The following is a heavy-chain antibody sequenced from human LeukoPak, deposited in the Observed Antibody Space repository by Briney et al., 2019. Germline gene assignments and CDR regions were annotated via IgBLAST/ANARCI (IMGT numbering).Heavy chain of an antibody. CDR1: GGTFSSYA. Sequence: SVKVSCKASGGTFSSYAISWVRQAPGQGPEWMGGIIPIFGTANYAQKFQGRVTITADESTSTAYMELNSLRAEDTAVYYCAKGTYYYGSGSQYGYWGQGTLVTVSS. CDR2: IIPIFGTA. V-gene: IGHV1-69*01. J-gene: IGHJ4*02. CDR3: AKGTYYYGSGSQYGY. D-gene: IGHD3-10*01.